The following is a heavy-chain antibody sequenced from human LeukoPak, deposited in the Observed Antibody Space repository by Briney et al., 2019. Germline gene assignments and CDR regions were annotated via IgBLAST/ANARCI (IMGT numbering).Heavy chain of an antibody. D-gene: IGHD2-15*01. Sequence: VASVKVSCKASGYTFTGYYMHWVRQAPGQGLEWMGWIDPNSGGTNYAQKFQGRVTMTRDTSISTAYMELSRLRSDDTAVYYCTRNQLGYCSGGSCYRQDYWGQGTLDTVSS. CDR3: TRNQLGYCSGGSCYRQDY. V-gene: IGHV1-2*02. CDR1: GYTFTGYY. J-gene: IGHJ4*02. CDR2: IDPNSGGT.